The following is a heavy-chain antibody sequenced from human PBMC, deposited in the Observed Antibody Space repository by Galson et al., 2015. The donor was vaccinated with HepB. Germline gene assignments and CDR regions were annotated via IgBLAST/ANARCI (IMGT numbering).Heavy chain of an antibody. Sequence: SLRLSCAASGFTFNSYGMSWVRQAPGKRLEWVSGISGRGSTTYYADSVKGRFTISRDNSKNTLYLQMNSLRAEDTAVYYCAKEGYSSGWYFGSAFDVWGQGTMVTVSS. CDR3: AKEGYSSGWYFGSAFDV. D-gene: IGHD6-13*01. J-gene: IGHJ3*01. CDR2: ISGRGSTT. CDR1: GFTFNSYG. V-gene: IGHV3-23*01.